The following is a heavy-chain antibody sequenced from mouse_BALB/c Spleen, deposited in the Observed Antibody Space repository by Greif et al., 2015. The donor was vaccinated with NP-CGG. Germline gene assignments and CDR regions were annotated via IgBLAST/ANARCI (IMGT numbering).Heavy chain of an antibody. V-gene: IGHV1S81*02. Sequence: QVQLQQSGAELVKPGASVKLSCKASGYTFTSYWMHWVKQRPGQGLEWIGEINPSNGRTNYNEKFKSKATLTVDKSSSTAYMQLSSLTSEDSAVYYCANYYGSFLDYWGQGTTLTVSS. J-gene: IGHJ2*01. CDR2: INPSNGRT. CDR3: ANYYGSFLDY. CDR1: GYTFTSYW. D-gene: IGHD1-1*01.